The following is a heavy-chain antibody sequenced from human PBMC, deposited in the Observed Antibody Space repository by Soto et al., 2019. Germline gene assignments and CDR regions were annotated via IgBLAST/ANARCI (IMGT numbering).Heavy chain of an antibody. CDR1: GGSINNYY. Sequence: SETLSLTCSVSGGSINNYYWNWIRQPPGKGLEWIGYIYYSGSTNYNPSLKSRVTISVDTSKNQFSLKLSSVTAADTAVYYCARDRDYVLAYWGQGTLVTVSS. CDR2: IYYSGST. D-gene: IGHD3-16*01. J-gene: IGHJ4*02. V-gene: IGHV4-59*01. CDR3: ARDRDYVLAY.